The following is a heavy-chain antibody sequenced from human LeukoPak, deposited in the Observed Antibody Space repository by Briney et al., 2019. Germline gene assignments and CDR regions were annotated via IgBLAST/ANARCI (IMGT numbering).Heavy chain of an antibody. J-gene: IGHJ4*02. CDR2: TYYRSKWYN. V-gene: IGHV6-1*01. Sequence: SQTLSLTCAISGDSVSSNTAAWNWIGQSPSRGLEWLGRTYYRSKWYNDYTVAVRSRISIAPDTSKNQFALQLKSVTPEDTAVYYCARFDHGAPDYWGQGILVTVPS. CDR3: ARFDHGAPDY. D-gene: IGHD3-10*01. CDR1: GDSVSSNTAA.